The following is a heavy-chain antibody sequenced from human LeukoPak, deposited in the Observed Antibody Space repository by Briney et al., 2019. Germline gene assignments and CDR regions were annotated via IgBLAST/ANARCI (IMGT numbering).Heavy chain of an antibody. CDR1: GYTFTGYY. D-gene: IGHD3-22*01. CDR2: FDPEDGET. J-gene: IGHJ4*02. Sequence: ASVKVSCKASGYTFTGYYMHWVRQAPGQGLEWMGGFDPEDGETIYAQKFQGRVTMTEDTSTDTAYMELSSLRSEDTAVYYCATSDSSGYASSFFDYWGQGTLVTVSS. CDR3: ATSDSSGYASSFFDY. V-gene: IGHV1-24*01.